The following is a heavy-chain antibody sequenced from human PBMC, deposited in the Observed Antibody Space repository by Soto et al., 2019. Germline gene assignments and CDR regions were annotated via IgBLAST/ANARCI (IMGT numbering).Heavy chain of an antibody. Sequence: LRLSCAASGFTFSSYGMHWVRQAPGKGLEWVAVIWYDGSNKYYADSVKGRFTISRDNSKNTLYLQMNSLRAEDTAVYYCARDHSPGYSSGWSDYWGQGTLVPVSS. D-gene: IGHD6-19*01. CDR1: GFTFSSYG. V-gene: IGHV3-33*01. CDR2: IWYDGSNK. CDR3: ARDHSPGYSSGWSDY. J-gene: IGHJ4*02.